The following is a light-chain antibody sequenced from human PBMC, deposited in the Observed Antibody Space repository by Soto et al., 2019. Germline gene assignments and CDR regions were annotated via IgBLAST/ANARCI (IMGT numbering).Light chain of an antibody. CDR1: SGHSIYS. CDR3: QTWGSGSWV. CDR2: LNNDGSH. Sequence: QSVLTQSPSASASLGASVKLTCTLTSGHSIYSIAWHQQQPGKGPRFLMKLNNDGSHTKGDGVPDRFSGSSSGAERYLTISSLQSVDEADYYCQTWGSGSWVFGGGTKVTVL. V-gene: IGLV4-69*01. J-gene: IGLJ3*02.